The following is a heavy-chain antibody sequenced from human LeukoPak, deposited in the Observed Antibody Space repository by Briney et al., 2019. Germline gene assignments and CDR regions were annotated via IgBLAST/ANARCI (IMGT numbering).Heavy chain of an antibody. CDR1: GGTLISYA. CDR3: ARVTITIFGVVIPLYGMDV. V-gene: IGHV1-69*01. D-gene: IGHD3-3*01. CDR2: IIPIFGTA. J-gene: IGHJ6*02. Sequence: SVKVSCKASGGTLISYAISWVRQAPGQGLEWMGGIIPIFGTANYAQKFQGRVTITADESTSTAYMELSSLRSEDTAVYYCARVTITIFGVVIPLYGMDVWGQGTTVTVSS.